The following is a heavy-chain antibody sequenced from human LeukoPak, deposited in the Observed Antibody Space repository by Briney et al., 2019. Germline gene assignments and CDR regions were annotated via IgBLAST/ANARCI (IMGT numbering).Heavy chain of an antibody. Sequence: SETLSLTCTVSGYSISSGYYWGWIRQPPGKGLEWIGSIYHSGSTYYNPSLKSRVTISVDTSKNQFSLKLSSVTAADTAVYYCARASGGNNDAFDIWGQGTMVTVSS. D-gene: IGHD4-23*01. CDR3: ARASGGNNDAFDI. J-gene: IGHJ3*02. CDR2: IYHSGST. CDR1: GYSISSGYY. V-gene: IGHV4-38-2*02.